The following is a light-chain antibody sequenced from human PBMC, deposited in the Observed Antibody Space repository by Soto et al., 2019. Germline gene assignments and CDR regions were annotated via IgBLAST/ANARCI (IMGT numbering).Light chain of an antibody. CDR1: SSNIGAGYD. J-gene: IGLJ2*01. CDR2: GNG. CDR3: QSYDSSLSGVV. V-gene: IGLV1-40*01. Sequence: QSVLTQPPSVSGAPGQRVTISCTGSSSNIGAGYDVHWYQQLPGTAPKLLIYGNGNRPSGVPDRFSGYKSGTSASLAITGLQAEDEADYYCQSYDSSLSGVVFGGGTKLTVL.